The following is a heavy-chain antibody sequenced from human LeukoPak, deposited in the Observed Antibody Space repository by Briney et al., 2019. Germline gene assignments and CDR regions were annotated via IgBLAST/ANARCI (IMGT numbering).Heavy chain of an antibody. D-gene: IGHD3-22*01. Sequence: GESLKISCAASGFTFSDAWLSWVRQAPGKGLEWIGRIRTRAEGEPTDYPGPVKGRFSISRDHSKDTLYLEMNSLRTEDTAVYYCTADLSDSSAWSFDHWGRGTLVTVSS. CDR2: IRTRAEGEPT. V-gene: IGHV3-15*01. J-gene: IGHJ4*02. CDR3: TADLSDSSAWSFDH. CDR1: GFTFSDAW.